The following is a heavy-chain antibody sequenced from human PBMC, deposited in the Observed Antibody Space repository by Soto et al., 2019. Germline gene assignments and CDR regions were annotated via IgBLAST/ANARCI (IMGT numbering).Heavy chain of an antibody. CDR1: GGSISSSSYY. D-gene: IGHD3-10*01. Sequence: PSETLSLTCTVSGGSISSSSYYWGWIRQPPGKGLEWIGSIYYSGSTYYNPSLKSRVNISVDTSKNQFSLKLSSVTAADTAVYYCASRSRYYYYYGMDVWGQGTTVTVSS. CDR2: IYYSGST. V-gene: IGHV4-39*01. CDR3: ASRSRYYYYYGMDV. J-gene: IGHJ6*02.